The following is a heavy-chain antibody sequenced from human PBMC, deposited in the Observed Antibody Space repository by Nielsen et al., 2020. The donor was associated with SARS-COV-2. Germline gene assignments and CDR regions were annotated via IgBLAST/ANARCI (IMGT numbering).Heavy chain of an antibody. CDR2: IRYDGSNK. D-gene: IGHD2-2*01. Sequence: GGSLRLSCAASGFTFSSYGMHWVRQAPGKGLEWVAFIRYDGSNKYYADSVKGRFTISRDNSKSTLYLQMNSLRAEDTAVYYCAKYCSSTSCYDDYWGQGTLVTVSS. CDR3: AKYCSSTSCYDDY. J-gene: IGHJ4*02. V-gene: IGHV3-30*02. CDR1: GFTFSSYG.